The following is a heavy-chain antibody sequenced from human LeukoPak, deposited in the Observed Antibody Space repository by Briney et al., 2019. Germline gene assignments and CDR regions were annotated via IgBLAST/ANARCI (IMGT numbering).Heavy chain of an antibody. CDR3: ARLPSSGSWSFDY. D-gene: IGHD6-13*01. J-gene: IGHJ4*02. CDR2: IAPSDSYT. CDR1: GYSSTSYW. Sequence: GESLKISCQGSGYSSTSYWISWVRQMPGKGLEWMGRIAPSDSYTNYSPSFQGHVTISVDKSISTAYLQWSSLKASDTAMYYCARLPSSGSWSFDYWGQGTLVTVSS. V-gene: IGHV5-10-1*01.